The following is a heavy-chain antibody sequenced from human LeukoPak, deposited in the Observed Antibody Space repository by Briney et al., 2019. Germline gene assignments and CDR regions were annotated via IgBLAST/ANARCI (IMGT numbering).Heavy chain of an antibody. Sequence: PSETLSLTCTVSSGSISTSNYYWGWIRQPPGKGLEWIGSIYYSGSTYYNPSLKSRVTISVDTSKNQFSLKLSSVTAADTAVYYCARLLRYLEGELDAFDIWGQGTMVTVSS. V-gene: IGHV4-39*01. CDR2: IYYSGST. CDR3: ARLLRYLEGELDAFDI. J-gene: IGHJ3*02. CDR1: SGSISTSNYY. D-gene: IGHD3-9*01.